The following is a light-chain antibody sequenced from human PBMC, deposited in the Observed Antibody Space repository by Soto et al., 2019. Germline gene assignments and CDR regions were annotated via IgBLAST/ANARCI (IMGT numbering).Light chain of an antibody. CDR2: EVS. V-gene: IGLV2-14*01. J-gene: IGLJ1*01. CDR3: SSYTSSSTVGV. CDR1: SSDIGAYDY. Sequence: QSALTQPASVSGSPGPSSTVSCTGTSSDIGAYDYVSWYQQHPGKAPKVIISEVSKRPSGVSHRFSGSKSGNTASLTISGLQAEDEADYYCSSYTSSSTVGVFGTGTKLTVL.